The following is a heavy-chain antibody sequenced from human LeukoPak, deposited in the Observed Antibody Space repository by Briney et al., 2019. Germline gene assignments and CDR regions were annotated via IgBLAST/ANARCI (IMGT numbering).Heavy chain of an antibody. CDR1: GFTVSSNY. CDR2: IYSGGST. CDR3: ARDSGAYYGSGKDF. D-gene: IGHD3-10*01. J-gene: IGHJ4*02. V-gene: IGHV3-53*01. Sequence: PGGSLRLSCAASGFTVSSNYMSWVRQAPGKGLEWVSVIYSGGSTYYADSVKGRFTISRHNSRNTLYLQMNILRAEDTALYYCARDSGAYYGSGKDFWGQGTLVTVSS.